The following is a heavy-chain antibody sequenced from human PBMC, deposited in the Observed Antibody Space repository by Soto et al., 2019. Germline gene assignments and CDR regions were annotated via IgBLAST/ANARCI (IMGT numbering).Heavy chain of an antibody. CDR3: ARDDYDILTGCFDY. V-gene: IGHV1-2*02. CDR1: GYSLSGYY. J-gene: IGHJ4*02. CDR2: INPNSGGT. Sequence: GASVKVSCKASGYSLSGYYLHWVRQAPGQGPEWMGWINPNSGGTKYVQKFQGRVTMTRDTSISTVYLELSRLRSDDTAVYYCARDDYDILTGCFDYWGQGTLVTVSS. D-gene: IGHD3-9*01.